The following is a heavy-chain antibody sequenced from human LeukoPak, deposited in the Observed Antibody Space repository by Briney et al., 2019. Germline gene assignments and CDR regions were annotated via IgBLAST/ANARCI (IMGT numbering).Heavy chain of an antibody. Sequence: GGSLRLSCAASGFTVESNYMTWVRQAPGKGLEWVSVIYSGGNTYYADSVKGRFTISRDNSKNTLYLQMNSLRAEDTAVYYCAKGSGWKRPLHLVYWGQGTLVTVSS. CDR1: GFTVESNY. J-gene: IGHJ4*02. V-gene: IGHV3-53*01. D-gene: IGHD6-19*01. CDR3: AKGSGWKRPLHLVY. CDR2: IYSGGNT.